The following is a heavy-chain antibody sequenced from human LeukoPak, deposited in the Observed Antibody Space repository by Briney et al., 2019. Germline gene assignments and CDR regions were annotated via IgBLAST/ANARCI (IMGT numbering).Heavy chain of an antibody. D-gene: IGHD6-13*01. Sequence: GASVKVSCKASGYTFTGYYTHWVRQAPGQGLEWMGWINPNSGGTNYAQKFQGWVTMTRDTSISTAYMELSRLRSDDTAVYYCARDSSSWYGDAFEIWGQGTMVTVSS. CDR1: GYTFTGYY. CDR3: ARDSSSWYGDAFEI. V-gene: IGHV1-2*04. J-gene: IGHJ3*02. CDR2: INPNSGGT.